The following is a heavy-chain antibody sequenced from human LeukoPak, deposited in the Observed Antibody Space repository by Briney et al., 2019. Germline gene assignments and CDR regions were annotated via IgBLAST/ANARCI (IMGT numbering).Heavy chain of an antibody. D-gene: IGHD3-22*01. CDR3: AKDRNYYDSSGYYYFPGPLHY. CDR2: ISGSGGST. V-gene: IGHV3-23*01. CDR1: GFTFSSYA. J-gene: IGHJ4*02. Sequence: GGSLRLSCAASGFTFSSYAMSWVRQAPGKGLEWVSAISGSGGSTYYADSVKGRFTISRDNSKNTLYLQMNSLRAEDTAVYYCAKDRNYYDSSGYYYFPGPLHYWGQGTLVTVSS.